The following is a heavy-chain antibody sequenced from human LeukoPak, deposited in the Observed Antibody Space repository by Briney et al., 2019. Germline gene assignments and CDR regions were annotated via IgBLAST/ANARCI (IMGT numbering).Heavy chain of an antibody. V-gene: IGHV3-48*01. CDR3: ARGDRLLAFDP. CDR1: GFTFSSYS. J-gene: IGHJ5*02. Sequence: GGSLRLSCAASGFTFSSYSMNWVRQAPGKRLEWVSYISSSSSTIYYADSVKGRFTISRDNAKNSLYLQMNSLRAEDTAVYYCARGDRLLAFDPWGQGTLVTVSS. CDR2: ISSSSSTI. D-gene: IGHD3-3*01.